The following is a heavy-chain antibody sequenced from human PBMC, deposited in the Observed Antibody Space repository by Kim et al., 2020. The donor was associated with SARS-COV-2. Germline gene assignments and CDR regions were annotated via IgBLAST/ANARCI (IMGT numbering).Heavy chain of an antibody. V-gene: IGHV3-23*01. Sequence: GGSLRLSCAASGFTFSSYAMSWVRQAPGKGLEWVSAISGSGGSTYYEDSVKGRFTISRDNSKNTLYLQMNSLRAEDTAVYYCAKVDRGSYLRGYYYYYGMDVWGHGTTVTVSS. CDR3: AKVDRGSYLRGYYYYYGMDV. CDR2: ISGSGGST. D-gene: IGHD1-26*01. CDR1: GFTFSSYA. J-gene: IGHJ6*02.